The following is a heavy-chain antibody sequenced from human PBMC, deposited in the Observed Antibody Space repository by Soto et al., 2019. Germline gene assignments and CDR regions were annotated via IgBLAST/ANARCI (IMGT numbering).Heavy chain of an antibody. CDR1: GFTFSSYG. CDR3: AREGVAARLSLELNWFDP. J-gene: IGHJ5*02. V-gene: IGHV3-33*01. Sequence: QVQMVESGGGVVQPGRSLRLSCAASGFTFSSYGMHWVRQAPGKGLEWGAVIWSDGSNKYYADTVQGRFTISRDNSKNTMYRQMNSLRAEDTAVYYCAREGVAARLSLELNWFDPWGQGTMVTVSS. D-gene: IGHD6-6*01. CDR2: IWSDGSNK.